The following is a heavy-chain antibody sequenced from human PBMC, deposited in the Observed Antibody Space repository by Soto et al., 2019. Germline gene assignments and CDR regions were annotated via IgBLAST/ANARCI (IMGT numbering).Heavy chain of an antibody. D-gene: IGHD2-8*01. CDR1: GFTFGDYW. V-gene: IGHV3-7*03. CDR2: LKRDGRER. J-gene: IGHJ4*02. CDR3: ARDVYEILGRVVRRLDS. Sequence: GGSLRLSCAASGFTFGDYWMTWVRQAPGKGLEWVANLKRDGRERYYVGSVKGQFSVSRDNAKNSLYLQMNNLRPEDTAVYYCARDVYEILGRVVRRLDSWGQGTLVTVS.